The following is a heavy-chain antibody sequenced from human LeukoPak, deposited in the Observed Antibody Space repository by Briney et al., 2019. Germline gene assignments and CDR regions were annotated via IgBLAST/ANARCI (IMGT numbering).Heavy chain of an antibody. CDR2: INPNSGGS. CDR1: GYTFTGYY. D-gene: IGHD3-22*01. Sequence: ASVKVSCKASGYTFTGYYMHWVRQAPGQGLEWMGWINPNSGGSNYAQKFQGRVTMTRDTSISTAYMELSRLRSDDTAVYYCAREGDYYDSSGYYFGVLSIDYWGQGTLVTVSS. V-gene: IGHV1-2*02. CDR3: AREGDYYDSSGYYFGVLSIDY. J-gene: IGHJ4*02.